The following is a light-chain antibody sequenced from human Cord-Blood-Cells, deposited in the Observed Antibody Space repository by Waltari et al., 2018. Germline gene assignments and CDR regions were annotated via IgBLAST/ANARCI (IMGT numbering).Light chain of an antibody. J-gene: IGLJ3*02. V-gene: IGLV2-8*01. CDR1: SRDVGGYNY. CDR3: SSYAGSNNLV. CDR2: EVS. Sequence: QSALTPPPSPSGSPGPSLPISCTGTSRDVGGYNYVSWYQQHPGKAPKLMIYEVSNRPSGVPDRFSGSKSGNTASLTVSGLQAEDEADYYCSSYAGSNNLVFGGGTKLTVL.